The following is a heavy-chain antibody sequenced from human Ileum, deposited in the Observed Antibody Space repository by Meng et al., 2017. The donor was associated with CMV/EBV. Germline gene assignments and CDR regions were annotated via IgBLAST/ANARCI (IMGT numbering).Heavy chain of an antibody. D-gene: IGHD3-10*01. J-gene: IGHJ4*03. V-gene: IGHV3-30*09. Sequence: GESLKISCVASGFTLSNYAIHWVRQAPGKGLEWVALLSSDESNEQYADSVKGRFAISRDNSKNTVCLQMNSLRLDDTAVYYCARGTGSGDYLVDYWGHGTPVTVSS. CDR2: LSSDESNE. CDR1: GFTLSNYA. CDR3: ARGTGSGDYLVDY.